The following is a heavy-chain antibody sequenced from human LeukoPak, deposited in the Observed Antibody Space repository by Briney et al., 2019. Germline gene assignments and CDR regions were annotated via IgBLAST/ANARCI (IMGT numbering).Heavy chain of an antibody. V-gene: IGHV3-21*01. CDR2: ISSSSSYI. CDR1: GFTFSSYS. J-gene: IGHJ4*02. D-gene: IGHD6-19*01. CDR3: ARDQYSSGWFDY. Sequence: PGGSLRLSRAASGFTFSSYSMNWVRQAPGKGLEWVSSISSSSSYIYYADSVKGRFTISRDNAKNSPYLQMNSLRAEDTAVYYCARDQYSSGWFDYWGQGTLVTVSS.